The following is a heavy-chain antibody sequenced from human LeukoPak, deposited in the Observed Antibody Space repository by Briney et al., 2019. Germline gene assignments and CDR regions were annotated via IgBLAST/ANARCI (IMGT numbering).Heavy chain of an antibody. J-gene: IGHJ4*02. CDR1: GGSISNSNYY. Sequence: PSETLSLTCTVSGGSISNSNYYWGWIRQPRGKGLEWIVSIYYSGSTYYNPSLKSRVTISVETSKNQFSLKLSSVTAADTAVYYCETHHDSSGYYSQRWIDYWGQGTLVTVSS. V-gene: IGHV4-39*01. D-gene: IGHD3-22*01. CDR2: IYYSGST. CDR3: ETHHDSSGYYSQRWIDY.